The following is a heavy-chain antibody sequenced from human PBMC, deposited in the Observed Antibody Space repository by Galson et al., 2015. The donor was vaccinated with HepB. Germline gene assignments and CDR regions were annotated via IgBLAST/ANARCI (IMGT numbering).Heavy chain of an antibody. CDR1: GYTFTGYS. D-gene: IGHD4-17*01. Sequence: SVKVSCKASGYTFTGYSMHWVRQAPGQGLEWMGRINPNSGGANYAQKFQGWVTMTRDTSISTAYMELSRLRSEDTAVYYCARKRGEYEGGAFDFWGQGTMVAVSS. CDR2: INPNSGGA. CDR3: ARKRGEYEGGAFDF. J-gene: IGHJ3*01. V-gene: IGHV1-2*04.